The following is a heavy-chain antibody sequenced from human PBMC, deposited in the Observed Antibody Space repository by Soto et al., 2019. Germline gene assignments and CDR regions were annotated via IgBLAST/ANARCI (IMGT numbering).Heavy chain of an antibody. Sequence: QVQLQESGPGLVKPSQTLSLTCTVSGGSISSGGYYWSWIRQHPGRGPEWIGFIDNSGSAYYYPALKSRVTISVDTSKNQFSLKMSSVTAADTAVYYCPRVGNGKWFDPWGQGTLVTVSS. D-gene: IGHD4-4*01. CDR2: IDNSGSA. J-gene: IGHJ5*02. V-gene: IGHV4-31*03. CDR1: GGSISSGGYY. CDR3: PRVGNGKWFDP.